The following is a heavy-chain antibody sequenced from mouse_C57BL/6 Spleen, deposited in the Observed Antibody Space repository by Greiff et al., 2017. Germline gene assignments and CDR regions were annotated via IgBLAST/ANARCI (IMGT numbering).Heavy chain of an antibody. CDR3: ARGYGSSYHAMDY. J-gene: IGHJ4*01. V-gene: IGHV1-69*01. CDR2: IDPSDSYT. Sequence: QVQLQQPGAELVMPGASVKLSCKASGYTFTSYWMHWVKQRPGQGLEWIGEIDPSDSYTNYNQKFKGKSTLTVDKSSSTAYMQLSSLTSEDSAVYYCARGYGSSYHAMDYWGQGTSVTVSS. D-gene: IGHD1-1*01. CDR1: GYTFTSYW.